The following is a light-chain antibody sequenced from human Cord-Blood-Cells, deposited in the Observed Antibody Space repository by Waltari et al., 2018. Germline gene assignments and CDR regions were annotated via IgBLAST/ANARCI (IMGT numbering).Light chain of an antibody. CDR3: LQYYSYSYT. V-gene: IGKV1-5*01. CDR2: AAS. Sequence: DIQMTQSPSTLSESAGDRVTITCRASQGISNRFGWYQQKPGKAPKLLIYAASSLESGVPSRFSGSGSGTDFTLTISSLQPDDFATYYCLQYYSYSYTFGQGTKVEIK. J-gene: IGKJ1*01. CDR1: QGISNR.